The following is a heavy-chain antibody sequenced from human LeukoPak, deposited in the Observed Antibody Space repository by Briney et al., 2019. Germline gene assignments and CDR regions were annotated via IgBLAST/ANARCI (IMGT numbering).Heavy chain of an antibody. Sequence: GGSLRLSCAASGFTFSSYAMSWVREATGEGLEGVSDISGSDGSTYYADSVKGRYTNSRDNSKNTLYLQMTSLRAHDTAVYYCVKQSGDYDYYYGMDVWGQRTTVTVSS. CDR1: GFTFSSYA. D-gene: IGHD3-3*01. CDR2: ISGSDGST. CDR3: VKQSGDYDYYYGMDV. J-gene: IGHJ6*02. V-gene: IGHV3-23*01.